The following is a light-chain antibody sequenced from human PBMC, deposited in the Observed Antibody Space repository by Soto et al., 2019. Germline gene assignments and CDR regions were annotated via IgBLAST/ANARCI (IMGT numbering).Light chain of an antibody. J-gene: IGKJ4*01. CDR3: XXXSNWPLT. CDR1: QSVSSY. V-gene: IGKV3-11*01. Sequence: EIVLTQSPATLSLSPGERATLSCRASQSVSSYLAWYQQKPGQAPRLLIYDASNRATGIPARFSGSGSGTDFTLTISSLEPXDXXXXXXXXXSNWPLTFGGGTKVEIK. CDR2: DAS.